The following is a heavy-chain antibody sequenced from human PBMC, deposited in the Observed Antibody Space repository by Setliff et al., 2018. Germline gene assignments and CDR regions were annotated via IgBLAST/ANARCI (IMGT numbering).Heavy chain of an antibody. CDR2: IYPGDSDT. J-gene: IGHJ4*02. CDR1: GYTFTNYW. CDR3: AASGTYFPFDY. V-gene: IGHV5-51*01. Sequence: GESLKISCQGSGYTFTNYWIGWVRQMPGKGLEWMGLIYPGDSDTRYSPSFRGQVTISADRSISTAYLQWGSLKASDTAMYYCAASGTYFPFDYWGQGTLVTISS. D-gene: IGHD1-26*01.